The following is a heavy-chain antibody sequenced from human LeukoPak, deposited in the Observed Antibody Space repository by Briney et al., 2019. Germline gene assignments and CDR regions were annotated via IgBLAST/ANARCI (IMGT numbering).Heavy chain of an antibody. CDR2: IYYSGST. Sequence: SETLSLACTVSGGSISSYYWSWIRQPPGKGLEWIGYIYYSGSTNYNPSLKSRVTISVDTSKNQFSLKLSSVTAADTAVYYCAKVGLAYCGGDCYLFDPWGQGTLVTVSS. CDR3: AKVGLAYCGGDCYLFDP. CDR1: GGSISSYY. D-gene: IGHD2-21*02. J-gene: IGHJ5*02. V-gene: IGHV4-59*01.